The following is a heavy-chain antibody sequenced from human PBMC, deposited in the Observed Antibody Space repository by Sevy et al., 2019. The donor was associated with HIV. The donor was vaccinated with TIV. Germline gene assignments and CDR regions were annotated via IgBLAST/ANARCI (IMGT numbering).Heavy chain of an antibody. CDR2: IYYSGNT. Sequence: SETLSLTCTVSGGSISSYYWSWIRQPPGKGLEWIGYIYYSGNTNYNPSLKSRVTISVDTSKNQFSLKLSSVTAADTAVYYCARGYYYGSGSPVGYWGQGTLVTVSS. J-gene: IGHJ4*02. V-gene: IGHV4-59*01. CDR1: GGSISSYY. CDR3: ARGYYYGSGSPVGY. D-gene: IGHD3-10*01.